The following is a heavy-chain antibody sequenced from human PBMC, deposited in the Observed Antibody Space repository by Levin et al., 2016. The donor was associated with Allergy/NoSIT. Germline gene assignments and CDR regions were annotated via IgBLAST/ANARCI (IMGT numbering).Heavy chain of an antibody. Sequence: WIRQPPGKGLVWVSRINSDGSSTSYADSVKGRFTISRDNAKNTLYLQMNSLRAEDTAVYYCARVETLRYCSSTSCSYPSDAFDIWGQGTMVTVSS. CDR2: INSDGSST. D-gene: IGHD2-2*01. V-gene: IGHV3-74*01. CDR3: ARVETLRYCSSTSCSYPSDAFDI. J-gene: IGHJ3*02.